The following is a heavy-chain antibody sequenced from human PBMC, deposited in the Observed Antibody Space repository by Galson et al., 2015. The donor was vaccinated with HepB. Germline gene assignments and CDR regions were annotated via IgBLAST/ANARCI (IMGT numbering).Heavy chain of an antibody. J-gene: IGHJ4*02. D-gene: IGHD4-17*01. CDR2: ITGGGRT. Sequence: SLRLSCAASGFDFSTHAMSWVRQAPGKGLEWVSTITGGGRTNYAESVTGRFTISRDNSENTVYLQMSRLRPEDTAGYYCAKGTQRRLTTMTSHNYFDYWGQGTLVAVSS. CDR1: GFDFSTHA. CDR3: AKGTQRRLTTMTSHNYFDY. V-gene: IGHV3-23*01.